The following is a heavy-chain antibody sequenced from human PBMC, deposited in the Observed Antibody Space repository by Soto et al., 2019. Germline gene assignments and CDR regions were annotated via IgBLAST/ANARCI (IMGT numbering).Heavy chain of an antibody. CDR1: GVTFSSYA. CDR3: DRAPVDTGMANYYFDF. D-gene: IGHD5-18*01. CDR2: IIPIFGTA. V-gene: IGHV1-69*12. J-gene: IGHJ4*02. Sequence: QVQLVHSGAEVKKPGSSVKVSCKASGVTFSSYAISWVRQAPGQGLEWMGGIIPIFGTANYAQKFQGRVTITADESTSTAYTELSRLRSEDTGVYYCDRAPVDTGMANYYFDFCGQGTLVTV.